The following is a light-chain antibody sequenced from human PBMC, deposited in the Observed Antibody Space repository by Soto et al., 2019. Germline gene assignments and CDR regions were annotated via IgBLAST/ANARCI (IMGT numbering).Light chain of an antibody. J-gene: IGLJ2*01. CDR3: SSYAGSSNFVV. Sequence: QSALTQPPSASGYPGQSVTISCSGTSSDVGGYDYVSWYQQHPGKAPKLIIYEVNKRPSGVPDRFFGSKSGNTASLTVSGLQAEDEADYYCSSYAGSSNFVVFGGGTKLTVL. V-gene: IGLV2-8*01. CDR1: SSDVGGYDY. CDR2: EVN.